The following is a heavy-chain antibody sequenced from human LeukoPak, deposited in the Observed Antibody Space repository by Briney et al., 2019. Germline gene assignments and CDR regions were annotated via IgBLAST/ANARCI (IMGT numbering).Heavy chain of an antibody. CDR2: IIPSGHTT. CDR3: AKDDRWLQFCC. V-gene: IGHV3-23*01. Sequence: GGSLRLSCTASGFTFSRSSMNWVRQAPGKGLEWVSGIIPSGHTTYYADSVRGRFTISRDNSRTTLYLQMNSLRAEDTAVYYCAKDDRWLQFCCWGKGTLVTVSA. D-gene: IGHD5-24*01. J-gene: IGHJ4*02. CDR1: GFTFSRSS.